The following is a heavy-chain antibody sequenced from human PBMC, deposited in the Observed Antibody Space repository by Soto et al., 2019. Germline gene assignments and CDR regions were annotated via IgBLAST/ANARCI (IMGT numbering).Heavy chain of an antibody. CDR1: GGSISSYY. CDR3: ARVFSPPHDSSGYYLAY. D-gene: IGHD3-22*01. Sequence: PSETLSLTCTVSGGSISSYYWSWIRQPPGKGLEWIGYIYYSGSTNYNPSLKSRVTISVDTSKNQFSLKLSPVTAADTAVYYCARVFSPPHDSSGYYLAYWGQGTLVTVSS. CDR2: IYYSGST. J-gene: IGHJ4*02. V-gene: IGHV4-59*01.